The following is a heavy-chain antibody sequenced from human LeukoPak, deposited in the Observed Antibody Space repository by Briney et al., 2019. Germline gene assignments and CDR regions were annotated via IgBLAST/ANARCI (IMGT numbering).Heavy chain of an antibody. J-gene: IGHJ4*02. CDR3: AMGGNYGIDY. CDR1: SGSLSSTIYY. D-gene: IGHD1-26*01. Sequence: SETLSLTCTVSSGSLSSTIYYWGWIRQPPGTGLEWIGSIYNSGSTYYNPALKSRVTMSVDTSKNQFSLKLTSVTAADTAVYYCAMGGNYGIDYWGQGTLITVSS. V-gene: IGHV4-39*01. CDR2: IYNSGST.